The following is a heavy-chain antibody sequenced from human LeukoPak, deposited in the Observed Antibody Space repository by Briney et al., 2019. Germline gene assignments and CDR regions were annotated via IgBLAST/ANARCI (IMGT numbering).Heavy chain of an antibody. V-gene: IGHV4-59*01. CDR3: ARDVTPATV. D-gene: IGHD3-16*01. CDR1: GGSISSNY. J-gene: IGHJ4*02. Sequence: SETLSLTCTVSGGSISSNYWSWIRQPPGKGLEWIGYVRYGGSTNYHPSLKSRVTISVDTSKNQFSQKLSSVTAADTAVYYCARDVTPATVWGQGNLVAVS. CDR2: VRYGGST.